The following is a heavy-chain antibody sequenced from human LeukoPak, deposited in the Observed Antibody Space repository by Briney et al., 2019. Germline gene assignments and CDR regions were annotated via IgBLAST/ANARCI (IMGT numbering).Heavy chain of an antibody. Sequence: SETLSLTCTVSGGSISSSSYYWGWIRQPPGKGLEWIGSIYYSGSTYYNPSLKSRVTISVDTSKNQFSLRLSSVTVADTAVYYCARPTSRYYNYYGMDVWGQGTTVTVSS. CDR2: IYYSGST. CDR1: GGSISSSSYY. CDR3: ARPTSRYYNYYGMDV. D-gene: IGHD6-13*01. V-gene: IGHV4-39*01. J-gene: IGHJ6*02.